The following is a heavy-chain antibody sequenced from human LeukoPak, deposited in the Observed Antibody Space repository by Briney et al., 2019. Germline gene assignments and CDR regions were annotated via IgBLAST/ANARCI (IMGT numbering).Heavy chain of an antibody. V-gene: IGHV1-2*02. Sequence: ASVKVSCKASGYTFTGYYMHWVRQAPGQGLEWMGWINPNSGGTNYAQKFQGRVTMTRDTSISTVYMELSRLTSDDTAVYFCARERYDSRAMDYWGQGTLVTVSS. CDR2: INPNSGGT. CDR1: GYTFTGYY. CDR3: ARERYDSRAMDY. D-gene: IGHD3-22*01. J-gene: IGHJ4*02.